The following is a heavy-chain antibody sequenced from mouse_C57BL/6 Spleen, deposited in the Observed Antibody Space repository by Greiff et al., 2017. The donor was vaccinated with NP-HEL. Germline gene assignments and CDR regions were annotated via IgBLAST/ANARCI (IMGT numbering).Heavy chain of an antibody. D-gene: IGHD2-1*01. V-gene: IGHV5-17*01. CDR3: ARPIYYGNYGFDY. Sequence: EVMLVESGGGLVKPGGSLKLSCAASGFTFSDYGMHWVRQAPEKGLEWVAYISSGSSTIYYADTVKGRFTISRDNAKNTLFLQMTSLRSEDTAMYYCARPIYYGNYGFDYWGQGTTLTVSS. CDR2: ISSGSSTI. CDR1: GFTFSDYG. J-gene: IGHJ2*01.